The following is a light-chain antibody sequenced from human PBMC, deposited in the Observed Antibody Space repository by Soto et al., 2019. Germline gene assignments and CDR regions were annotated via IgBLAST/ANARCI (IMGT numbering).Light chain of an antibody. V-gene: IGKV3-20*01. CDR1: QSVNNNY. CDR2: DTS. Sequence: EIVLMQSPGTLSLSPGEGATLSCRASQSVNNNYLAWYQQRPGQAPTVLIFDTSRRATGVPARFSGSGSGTDFTLRISRVEPDDFVVYYCQQYGSSQFTFGPGTKVNIK. J-gene: IGKJ3*01. CDR3: QQYGSSQFT.